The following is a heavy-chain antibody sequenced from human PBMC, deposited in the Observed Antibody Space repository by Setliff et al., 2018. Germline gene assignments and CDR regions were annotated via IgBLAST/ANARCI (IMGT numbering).Heavy chain of an antibody. D-gene: IGHD5-12*01. J-gene: IGHJ4*02. CDR1: GGSISSSSYY. Sequence: SETLSLTCIVSGGSISSSSYYWGWIRQPPGKGLEWIGSIDYSGTIYYNPSLKSRVTISVDTSKNQVSLTLTSVTAADTAVYYCARAPPPWLRSLGGDYWGQGTLVTVSS. CDR2: IDYSGTI. V-gene: IGHV4-39*07. CDR3: ARAPPPWLRSLGGDY.